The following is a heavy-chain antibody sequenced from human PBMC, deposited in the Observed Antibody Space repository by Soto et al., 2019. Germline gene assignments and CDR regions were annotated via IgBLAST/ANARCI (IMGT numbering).Heavy chain of an antibody. CDR1: GGTFSSYA. Sequence: SVKVSCKASGGTFSSYAISWVRQAPGQGLEWMGGIIPIFGTANYAQKFQGRVTITADESTSTAYMELSSLRSEDTAVYYCAVAYCGGDCYSHFYYYGKDVWGQGTTVTVSS. D-gene: IGHD2-21*02. CDR2: IIPIFGTA. V-gene: IGHV1-69*13. CDR3: AVAYCGGDCYSHFYYYGKDV. J-gene: IGHJ6*02.